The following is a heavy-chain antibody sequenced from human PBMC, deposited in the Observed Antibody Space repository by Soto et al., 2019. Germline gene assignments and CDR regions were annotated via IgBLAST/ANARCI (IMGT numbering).Heavy chain of an antibody. Sequence: EVQLVESGGGLVKPGGSLRLSCAASGFTFSSYSMNWVRQAPGKGLEWVSSISSSSSYIYYADSVKGRFIISRDNAKNSLYLKMNSLRAEDTAVYYCARELRGLGTSFDPWGQGTLVTVSS. CDR1: GFTFSSYS. CDR2: ISSSSSYI. CDR3: ARELRGLGTSFDP. V-gene: IGHV3-21*01. D-gene: IGHD3-10*01. J-gene: IGHJ5*02.